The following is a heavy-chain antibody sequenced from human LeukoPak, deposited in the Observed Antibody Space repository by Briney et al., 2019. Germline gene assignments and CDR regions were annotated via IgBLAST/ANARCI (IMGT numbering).Heavy chain of an antibody. Sequence: GGSLRLSCAASGFTFRTSWMSWVRQAPGKGLEWVANIKEDGSVKNYVDSVKGRFTISRDNAKNSLYLQMNSLRAEDTAVYYCASTNYFYYYMDVWGKGTTVTVSS. CDR1: GFTFRTSW. V-gene: IGHV3-7*01. D-gene: IGHD1-26*01. CDR3: ASTNYFYYYMDV. CDR2: IKEDGSVK. J-gene: IGHJ6*03.